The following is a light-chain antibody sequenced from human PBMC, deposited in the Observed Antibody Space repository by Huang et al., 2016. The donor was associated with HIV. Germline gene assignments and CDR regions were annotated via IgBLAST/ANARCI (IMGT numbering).Light chain of an antibody. Sequence: DIQMTQSPSSLSASVGDRVTITCRARQSIGTYLRWYQHKPGEVPKVLIYGSSSLQSGVPSRFSGSGSGTDFTLTISSLQPEDFATYYCQQTYGTPYTFGQGTRL. CDR1: QSIGTY. CDR3: QQTYGTPYT. V-gene: IGKV1-39*01. CDR2: GSS. J-gene: IGKJ2*01.